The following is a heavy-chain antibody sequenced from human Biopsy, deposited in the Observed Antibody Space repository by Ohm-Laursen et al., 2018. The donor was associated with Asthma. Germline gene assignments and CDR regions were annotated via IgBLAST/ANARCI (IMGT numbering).Heavy chain of an antibody. V-gene: IGHV3-30*18. CDR3: AKDVFPGWELRRGPDY. D-gene: IGHD1-26*01. CDR1: GFTFSNYG. J-gene: IGHJ4*02. Sequence: SLRLSCSASGFTFSNYGMHWVRQAPGKGLDWVAVISFDGSNKNYTDSVKGRFTISRDNSRNTLRLQMNSLRAEDTAVYYCAKDVFPGWELRRGPDYWGQGTLVTVPS. CDR2: ISFDGSNK.